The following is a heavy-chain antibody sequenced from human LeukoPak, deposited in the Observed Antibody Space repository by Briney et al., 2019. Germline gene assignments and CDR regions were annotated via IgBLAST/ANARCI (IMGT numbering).Heavy chain of an antibody. CDR3: AGGAGYNWNYLGWFDP. CDR1: GGSISSYY. Sequence: PSETLSLTCTVSGGSISSYYWTWIRQPAGKGLEWIGRIYTTGSTNYNPSLNSRATRPVDTSKNQFSLKLSSVTAADTAVYYCAGGAGYNWNYLGWFDPWGQGTLVTVSS. J-gene: IGHJ5*02. D-gene: IGHD1-7*01. V-gene: IGHV4-4*07. CDR2: IYTTGST.